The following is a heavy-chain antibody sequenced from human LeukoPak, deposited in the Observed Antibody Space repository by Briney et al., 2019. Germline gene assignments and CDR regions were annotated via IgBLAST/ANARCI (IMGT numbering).Heavy chain of an antibody. CDR1: GGTFSSYT. CDR2: IIPILGIA. D-gene: IGHD3-22*01. J-gene: IGHJ4*02. V-gene: IGHV1-69*04. Sequence: SVKVPCKASGGTFSSYTISWVRQAPGQGLEWMGRIIPILGIANYAQKFQGRVTITADKSTSTAYMELSSLRSEDTAVYYCAREDDSSGYYYAPLNYWGQGTLVTVSS. CDR3: AREDDSSGYYYAPLNY.